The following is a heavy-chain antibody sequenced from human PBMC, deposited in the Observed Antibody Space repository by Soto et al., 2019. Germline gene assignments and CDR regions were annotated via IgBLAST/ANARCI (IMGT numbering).Heavy chain of an antibody. J-gene: IGHJ4*02. V-gene: IGHV3-30*18. D-gene: IGHD3-9*01. CDR1: GFTFSSYG. Sequence: GGSLRLSCAASGFTFSSYGMHWVRQAPGKGLEWVAVISYDGSNKYYADSVKGRFTISRDNSKNTLYLQMNSLRAEDTAVYYCAKDFYRDILTGYYNVDLGQFDYWGQGTLVTVSS. CDR3: AKDFYRDILTGYYNVDLGQFDY. CDR2: ISYDGSNK.